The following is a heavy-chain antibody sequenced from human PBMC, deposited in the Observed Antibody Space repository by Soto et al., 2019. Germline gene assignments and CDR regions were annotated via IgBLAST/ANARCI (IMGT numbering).Heavy chain of an antibody. J-gene: IGHJ4*01. D-gene: IGHD3-10*01. CDR3: ARDHYYGSGTYNYFDY. CDR1: GFTFSSYA. Sequence: GGSLRLSCAASGFTFSSYAMHWVRQAPGKGLEWVAVISYDGSNKYYADSVKGRFTISRGNSKNTLYLQMNSLRAEDTAVYYCARDHYYGSGTYNYFDYWGHGTLVTVSS. V-gene: IGHV3-30-3*01. CDR2: ISYDGSNK.